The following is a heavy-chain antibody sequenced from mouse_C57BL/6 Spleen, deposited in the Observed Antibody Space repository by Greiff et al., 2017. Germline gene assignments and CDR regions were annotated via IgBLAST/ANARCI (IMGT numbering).Heavy chain of an antibody. J-gene: IGHJ2*01. CDR1: GYTFTDYE. Sequence: VQLQQSVAELVRPGASVTLSCKASGYTFTDYEMHWVKQTPVHGLEWIGAIDPETGGTAYNQKFKGKAILTADKSSSTAYMELRSLTSEDSAVYYCTRSDSSGYLYYFDYWGQGTTLTVSS. V-gene: IGHV1-15*01. CDR2: IDPETGGT. D-gene: IGHD3-2*02. CDR3: TRSDSSGYLYYFDY.